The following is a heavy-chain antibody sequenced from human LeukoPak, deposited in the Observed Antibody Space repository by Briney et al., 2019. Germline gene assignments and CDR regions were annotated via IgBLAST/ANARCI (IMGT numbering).Heavy chain of an antibody. V-gene: IGHV1-2*02. Sequence: ASVKVSCKASGYTFTGYYMHWVRQAPGQGLEWMGWINPNSGGTNYAQRFQGRVTMTRDTSISTDYMELSSLRSDDTAVYYCATFAGEHQSPFDYWGQGTVVTVSS. CDR1: GYTFTGYY. D-gene: IGHD1-26*01. CDR3: ATFAGEHQSPFDY. J-gene: IGHJ4*02. CDR2: INPNSGGT.